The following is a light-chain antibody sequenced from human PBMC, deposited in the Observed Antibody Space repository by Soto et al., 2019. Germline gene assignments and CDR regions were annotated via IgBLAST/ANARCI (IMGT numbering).Light chain of an antibody. CDR1: SSDVGDYNY. CDR3: CSYAGSYTRV. V-gene: IGLV2-11*01. J-gene: IGLJ3*02. CDR2: AVN. Sequence: QSALTQPRSVSGSPGQSVTISCTGTSSDVGDYNYVSWYQQHPGKAPKLLIYAVNMRPSGVPDRFSGSKSGNTASLTISGRQAEDEADYSCCSYAGSYTRVFGGGTKLTVL.